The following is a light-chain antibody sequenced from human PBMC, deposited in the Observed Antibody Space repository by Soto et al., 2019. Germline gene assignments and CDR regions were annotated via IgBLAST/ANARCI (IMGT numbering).Light chain of an antibody. CDR2: AAS. CDR1: QGISRY. Sequence: DIQLTQSPSFLSASVGDRVTITCRASQGISRYLACYQQNPGKVPKFLIYAASTLQSGVPVRFSGSGSGTEFTLTILSLQPEDFATYGCQHRDSYPFTFDPGTKVDIK. CDR3: QHRDSYPFT. V-gene: IGKV1-9*01. J-gene: IGKJ3*01.